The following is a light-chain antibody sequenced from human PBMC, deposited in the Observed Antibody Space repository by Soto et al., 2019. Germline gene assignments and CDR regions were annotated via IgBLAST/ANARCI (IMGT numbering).Light chain of an antibody. V-gene: IGKV3D-15*01. CDR3: QQYNKWPLT. Sequence: EIVMTQSLATLSVSPGERATLSCRASQSVSSNLAWYQQKPGQAPRLLIYGASTRATGIPARFSGSGSGTEFTLTISSLQSEDFAVYYCQQYNKWPLTFGGGTKVEIK. J-gene: IGKJ4*01. CDR1: QSVSSN. CDR2: GAS.